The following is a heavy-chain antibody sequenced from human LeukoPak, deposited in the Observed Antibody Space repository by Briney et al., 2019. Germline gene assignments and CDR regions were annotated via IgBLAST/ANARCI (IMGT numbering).Heavy chain of an antibody. D-gene: IGHD5-12*01. CDR2: MNPNSGTT. J-gene: IGHJ4*02. CDR1: GYTFTSYD. CDR3: VRSLSGLSYL. V-gene: IGHV1-8*01. Sequence: ASVKVSCKASGYTFTSYDINWVRQATGQGLEWMGWMNPNSGTTSYAQKFQDRVTMTRNTSISTAYMELSSLRSEDTAVYYCVRSLSGLSYLGGRGNLVTVSS.